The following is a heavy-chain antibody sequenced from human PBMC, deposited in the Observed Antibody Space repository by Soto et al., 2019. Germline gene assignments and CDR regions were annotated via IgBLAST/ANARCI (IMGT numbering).Heavy chain of an antibody. CDR1: GFIFSGSA. D-gene: IGHD2-2*02. CDR3: ARGQGAAIGDYHYHGMDV. J-gene: IGHJ6*02. Sequence: PGGSLRLSCAASGFIFSGSAIHWVRRASGKGLEWVGRIRSRANNFATSSAASVKGRFTFSRDDSKNTAYLQMNTLKPEDTAVYYCARGQGAAIGDYHYHGMDVWGQGTTVTVSS. CDR2: IRSRANNFAT. V-gene: IGHV3-73*01.